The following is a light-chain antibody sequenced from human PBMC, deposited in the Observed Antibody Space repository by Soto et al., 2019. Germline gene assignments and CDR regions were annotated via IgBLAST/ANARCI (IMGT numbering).Light chain of an antibody. V-gene: IGLV7-46*01. J-gene: IGLJ2*01. CDR2: DTS. CDR3: LLLYSGSWV. CDR1: TGAVTSGHY. Sequence: QAVVTQAPSLTVSPGGTVTLTCGSNTGAVTSGHYPYWFQQKPGQAPRTLIYDTSNQLPWTPGRFSGSLLGGKAALTLSGAQPEDEAEYYCLLLYSGSWVFGGGTKLTVL.